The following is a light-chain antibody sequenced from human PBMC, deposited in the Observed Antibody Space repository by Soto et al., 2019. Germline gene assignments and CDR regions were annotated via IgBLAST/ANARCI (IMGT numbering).Light chain of an antibody. CDR1: SSDVGGDNY. J-gene: IGLJ2*01. Sequence: QSALTQPPSASGSPGQSVTISCTGTSSDVGGDNYVSWYQQHPGKAPKLMIYEVSKRPSGVPDRFSGSKSGNTASLTVSGLQTEDEADYYCQSYDSILSGVIFGGGTKLTVL. CDR2: EVS. V-gene: IGLV2-8*01. CDR3: QSYDSILSGVI.